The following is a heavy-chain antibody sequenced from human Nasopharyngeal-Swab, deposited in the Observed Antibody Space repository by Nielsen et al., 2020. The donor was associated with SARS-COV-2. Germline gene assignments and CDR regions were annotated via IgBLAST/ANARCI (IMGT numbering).Heavy chain of an antibody. CDR2: ISGSGSYI. Sequence: GGSLRLSCAASGFTFSYYSMSWVRQAPGKGLEWVSSISGSGSYIYYADSVKGRFTISRDNAKNSLYLQMNSLRAEDTAVYYCARVGWWFHYYFDYWGQGTLVTVSS. V-gene: IGHV3-21*01. D-gene: IGHD2-15*01. CDR1: GFTFSYYS. CDR3: ARVGWWFHYYFDY. J-gene: IGHJ4*02.